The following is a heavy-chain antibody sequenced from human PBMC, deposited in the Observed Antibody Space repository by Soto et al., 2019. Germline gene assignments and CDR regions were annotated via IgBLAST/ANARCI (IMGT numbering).Heavy chain of an antibody. CDR1: GGSISSSNW. V-gene: IGHV4-4*02. CDR3: ARYLSGSYGHFDY. CDR2: IYHSGST. D-gene: IGHD1-26*01. J-gene: IGHJ4*02. Sequence: SETLSLTCAVSGGSISSSNWWSWVRQPPGKGLEWIGEIYHSGSTNYNPSLKSRVTISVDKSKNQFSLKLSSVTAADTAVYYCARYLSGSYGHFDYWGQGTLVTVSS.